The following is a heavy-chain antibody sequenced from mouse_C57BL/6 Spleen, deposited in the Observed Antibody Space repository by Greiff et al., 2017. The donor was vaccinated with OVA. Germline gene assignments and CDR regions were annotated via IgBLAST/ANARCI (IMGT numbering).Heavy chain of an antibody. CDR3: ARGDGNYVYYAMDY. J-gene: IGHJ4*01. CDR1: GYTFTSYW. D-gene: IGHD2-1*01. Sequence: QVQLQQPGAELVKPGASVKLSCKASGYTFTSYWMHWVKQRPGQGLEWIGMIHPNRGSTNYNEKFTSKATLTVAKSSSTAYMQLSSLTSEDSAVYYCARGDGNYVYYAMDYWGQGTSVTGSA. V-gene: IGHV1-64*01. CDR2: IHPNRGST.